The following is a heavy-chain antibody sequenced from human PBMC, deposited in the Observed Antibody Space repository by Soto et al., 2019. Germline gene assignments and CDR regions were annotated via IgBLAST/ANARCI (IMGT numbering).Heavy chain of an antibody. Sequence: PGGSLRLSCAASGFTFSCSAMHWVRQASGKGLEWVGRIRSKANSYATAYAASVKGRFTISRDDSKNMAYLQMNSLKTEDTAVYYCTSXPQAFAGIAAAGTLNYYWGQGTLVTVSS. D-gene: IGHD6-13*01. J-gene: IGHJ4*02. V-gene: IGHV3-73*01. CDR1: GFTFSCSA. CDR2: IRSKANSYAT. CDR3: TSXPQAFAGIAAAGTLNYY.